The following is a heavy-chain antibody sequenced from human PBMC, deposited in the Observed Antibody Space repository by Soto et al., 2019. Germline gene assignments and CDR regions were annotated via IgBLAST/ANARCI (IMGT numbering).Heavy chain of an antibody. Sequence: EVQLLESGGGLVQPGGSLRLSCAASGFNFSSFAMSWVRQAPGRGPEWVAAISAKTTSTYYAEFAKGRFTISRDNSKDTLYLQMNSLRVEDTAIYYCGALGWSWGQGTLVTVSS. CDR3: GALGWS. D-gene: IGHD3-3*01. CDR1: GFNFSSFA. V-gene: IGHV3-23*01. J-gene: IGHJ5*02. CDR2: ISAKTTST.